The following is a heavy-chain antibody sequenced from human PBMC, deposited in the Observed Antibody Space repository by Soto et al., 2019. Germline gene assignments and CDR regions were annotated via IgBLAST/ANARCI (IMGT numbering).Heavy chain of an antibody. CDR2: ISGSGSSS. CDR1: GFTFSSYA. CDR3: AKGESKYCSGGSCYNFDY. Sequence: GGSLRLSCAASGFTFSSYAMTWVRQAPWKGLEWVSAISGSGSSSYYAGSVKGRFTISRVNSKNTLYLQMNSLGAEDTAVYYCAKGESKYCSGGSCYNFDYWGQGIQVTVSS. J-gene: IGHJ4*02. D-gene: IGHD2-15*01. V-gene: IGHV3-23*01.